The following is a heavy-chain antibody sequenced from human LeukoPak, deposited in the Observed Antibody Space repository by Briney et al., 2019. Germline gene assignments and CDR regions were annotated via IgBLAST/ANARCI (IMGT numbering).Heavy chain of an antibody. CDR2: SKDKANGYTT. J-gene: IGHJ2*01. CDR3: GRRARGGWWYFDL. CDR1: GFTFSDHY. D-gene: IGHD3-16*01. V-gene: IGHV3-72*01. Sequence: PGGSLRLSCAASGFTFSDHYMDWVRQAPGKGLEWVGRSKDKANGYTTEYAASVKGRFTISRDESENSLYLQMNSLKTEDTAVYYCGRRARGGWWYFDLWGRGALVTVSS.